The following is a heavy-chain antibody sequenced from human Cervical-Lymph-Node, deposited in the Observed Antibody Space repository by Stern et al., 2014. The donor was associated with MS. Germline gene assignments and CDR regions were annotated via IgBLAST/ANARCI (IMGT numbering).Heavy chain of an antibody. J-gene: IGHJ4*02. Sequence: QVQLVQSGAEVKKPGASVKVSCKASGYTFTSFALHLVRQAPGQRPEWMGWIIVGNGNTKYSQNFQDRVTISRDTSANTVYMELTSLRSEDTAVYYCTRAYYGSQFGYWGQGTLVTVSA. CDR2: IIVGNGNT. CDR3: TRAYYGSQFGY. CDR1: GYTFTSFA. V-gene: IGHV1-3*01. D-gene: IGHD3-16*01.